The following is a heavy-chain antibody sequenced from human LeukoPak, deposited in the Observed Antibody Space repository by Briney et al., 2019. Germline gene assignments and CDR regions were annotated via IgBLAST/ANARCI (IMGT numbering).Heavy chain of an antibody. Sequence: GESLKISCTGSGYSFTNNWIGWVRQMPGKGLEWMGIIHPGDSDTRYSPSLQGQVTISADKSITTAYLQWSSLKASDTGMYYCARRRDGYNYYFDYWGQGTLVTVSS. CDR3: ARRRDGYNYYFDY. CDR1: GYSFTNNW. D-gene: IGHD5-24*01. V-gene: IGHV5-51*01. CDR2: IHPGDSDT. J-gene: IGHJ4*02.